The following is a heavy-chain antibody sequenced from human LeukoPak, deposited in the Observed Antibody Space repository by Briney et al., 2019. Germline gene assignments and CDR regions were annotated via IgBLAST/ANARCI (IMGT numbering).Heavy chain of an antibody. CDR2: IYYSGST. D-gene: IGHD4-23*01. Sequence: SETLSLTCTVSGGSISSYYWSWIRQPPGKGLEWIGYIYYSGSTNYNPSLKSRVTISVDTSKNQFSLKLSSVTAADTAVYYCARATTVVTPKWRWYFDLWGRGTLVTVSS. CDR3: ARATTVVTPKWRWYFDL. CDR1: GGSISSYY. J-gene: IGHJ2*01. V-gene: IGHV4-59*01.